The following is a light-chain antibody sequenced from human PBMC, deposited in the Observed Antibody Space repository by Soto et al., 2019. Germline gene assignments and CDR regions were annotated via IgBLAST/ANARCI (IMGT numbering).Light chain of an antibody. CDR2: DAS. CDR1: QSLTNSF. J-gene: IGKJ5*01. V-gene: IGKV3-11*01. Sequence: EFVLTQPPGTLSLSPGERPTLSCRAIQSLTNSFIAWYQQKPGQAPRLLIYDASNRATGIPARFSGSGSGTDFTLTISSLEPEDFAVYYCQQRSNWPPLTFGQGTRLEIK. CDR3: QQRSNWPPLT.